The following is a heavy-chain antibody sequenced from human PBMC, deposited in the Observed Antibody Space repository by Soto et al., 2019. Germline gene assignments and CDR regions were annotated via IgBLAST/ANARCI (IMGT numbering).Heavy chain of an antibody. J-gene: IGHJ4*02. Sequence: GASVKVSCKASGYTFTGYYMHWVRQAPGQGLEWMGWINPNSGGTNYAQKFQGRVTMTRDTSISTAYMELSRLRSDDTAVYYCARAREYSSSWPPFDYWGQGTLVTVSS. D-gene: IGHD6-13*01. V-gene: IGHV1-2*02. CDR1: GYTFTGYY. CDR2: INPNSGGT. CDR3: ARAREYSSSWPPFDY.